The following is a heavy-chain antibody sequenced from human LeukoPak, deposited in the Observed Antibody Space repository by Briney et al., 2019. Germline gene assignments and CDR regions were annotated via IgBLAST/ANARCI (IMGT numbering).Heavy chain of an antibody. CDR3: ARIPEYSSSWFFDY. J-gene: IGHJ4*02. CDR2: IKQEGSEK. CDR1: RVTSSSYW. Sequence: GGALRLSCAASRVTSSSYWMSWGREALGKGLEWVAQIKQEGSEKYYVDSVKGRFTISRDNAKNSLYLQMNSLRAEDTAVYYCARIPEYSSSWFFDYWGQGTLVTVSS. V-gene: IGHV3-7*01. D-gene: IGHD6-13*01.